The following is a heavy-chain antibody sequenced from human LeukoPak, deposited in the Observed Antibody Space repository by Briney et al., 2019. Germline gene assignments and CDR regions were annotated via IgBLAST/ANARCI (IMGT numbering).Heavy chain of an antibody. D-gene: IGHD6-19*01. CDR1: GGSISTHY. J-gene: IGHJ6*02. V-gene: IGHV4-59*11. Sequence: PSETLSLTCTVSGGSISTHYWSWVRQPPGKELQWIGYIYYSGNTNYNPSLKSRVTISVDTSKNQFSLSLSSVTAADTAVYYCARSVGPKAVAGRGRLYYYYGMDVWGQGTTATVSS. CDR3: ARSVGPKAVAGRGRLYYYYGMDV. CDR2: IYYSGNT.